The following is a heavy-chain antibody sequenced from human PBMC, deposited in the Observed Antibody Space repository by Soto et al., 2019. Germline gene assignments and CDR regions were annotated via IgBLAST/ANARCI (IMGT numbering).Heavy chain of an antibody. CDR2: IIPIFGTA. CDR3: ARVTPYYYDSSGYYYGY. Sequence: GASVKVSCKASGGTFSSYAISWVRQAPGQGLEWMGGIIPIFGTANYAQKFQGRVTITADKSTSTAYMELRRLRSEDTAVYYCARVTPYYYDSSGYYYGYWGQGTLVTVSS. D-gene: IGHD3-22*01. V-gene: IGHV1-69*06. J-gene: IGHJ4*02. CDR1: GGTFSSYA.